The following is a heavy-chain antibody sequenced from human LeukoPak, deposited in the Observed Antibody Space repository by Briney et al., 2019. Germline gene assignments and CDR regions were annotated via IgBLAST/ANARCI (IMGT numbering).Heavy chain of an antibody. Sequence: GGSLRLSCVASGFTFSSYGMSWVRQAPGKGLEWVSAISGSDDSTYYADSVRGRFTISRDVSKNTLFLQMNSLRAEDTALYYCTKAKYYHFHYWGQGTLVTVSS. CDR1: GFTFSSYG. CDR3: TKAKYYHFHY. J-gene: IGHJ4*02. CDR2: ISGSDDST. D-gene: IGHD3-16*01. V-gene: IGHV3-23*01.